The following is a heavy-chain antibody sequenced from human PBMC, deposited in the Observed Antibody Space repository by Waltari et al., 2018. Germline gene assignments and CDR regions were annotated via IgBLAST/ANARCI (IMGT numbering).Heavy chain of an antibody. CDR2: VSYRGLT. V-gene: IGHV4-30-4*01. CDR3: ARTTFVRYFDY. CDR1: SGSISIPNYF. D-gene: IGHD1-1*01. Sequence: QVQLQESGPGLVKPSQTLTLTCAVSSGSISIPNYFWSWIRQAPGKGLEWIGSVSYRGLTYYNPSLESRVTMSVDTSKNQFSLKLNSVTAADAAIYYCARTTFVRYFDYWGQGTLVTVSS. J-gene: IGHJ4*02.